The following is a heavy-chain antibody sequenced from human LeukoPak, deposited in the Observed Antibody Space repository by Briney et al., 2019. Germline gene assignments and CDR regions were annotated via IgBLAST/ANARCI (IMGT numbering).Heavy chain of an antibody. CDR3: ARDSTGDLGAFDI. J-gene: IGHJ3*02. Sequence: GGSLRLSCAASGFTVSNNYMSWVRQAPGKGLEWVSVIYSGGNTYYADSVQGRFTISRDNSKNTLYLQMNSLRAEDTAVYYCARDSTGDLGAFDIWGQGTTVTVSS. D-gene: IGHD7-27*01. CDR2: IYSGGNT. V-gene: IGHV3-53*01. CDR1: GFTVSNNY.